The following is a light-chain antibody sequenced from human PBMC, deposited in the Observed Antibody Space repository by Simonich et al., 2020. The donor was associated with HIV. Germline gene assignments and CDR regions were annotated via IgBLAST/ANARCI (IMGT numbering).Light chain of an antibody. CDR1: SGDVGGYNY. Sequence: QSALTQPASVSGSPGQSITISCTGTSGDVGGYNYVSWYQQHPGKAPKLMIYDVSARPSGVSIRFSGPKSGNTASLTISGLQAEDEADYYCSSYTSSSTLAVFGGGTQLTVL. V-gene: IGLV2-14*03. CDR3: SSYTSSSTLAV. J-gene: IGLJ7*01. CDR2: DVS.